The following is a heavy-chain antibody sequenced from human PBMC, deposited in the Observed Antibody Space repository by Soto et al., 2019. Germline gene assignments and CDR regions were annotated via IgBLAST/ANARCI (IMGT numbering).Heavy chain of an antibody. CDR1: GFTFSSYA. CDR2: ISYDGSNK. CDR3: ARGTRAQLSIVVVTAIGEDGMDV. J-gene: IGHJ6*02. Sequence: QVQLVESGGGVVQPGRSLRLSCAASGFTFSSYAMHWVRQAPGKGLEWVAVISYDGSNKYYADSVKGRFTISRDNSKNTRYLQMNSLRAEDTAVYYCARGTRAQLSIVVVTAIGEDGMDVWGQGTTVTVSS. V-gene: IGHV3-30-3*01. D-gene: IGHD2-21*02.